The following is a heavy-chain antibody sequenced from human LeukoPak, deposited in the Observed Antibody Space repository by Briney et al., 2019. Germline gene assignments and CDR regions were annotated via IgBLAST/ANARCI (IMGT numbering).Heavy chain of an antibody. D-gene: IGHD1-7*01. CDR2: IHYSGLT. CDR3: ARDPPEDEWNSLDS. Sequence: SETLSLTCTVSGGSVNGYYWNWIRQAPGKGLEWIGFIHYSGLTVYSPSLQSRVSMSVDTSRNQFSLDLSSVTAADTALYYCARDPPEDEWNSLDSWGQGILVAVSS. J-gene: IGHJ4*02. CDR1: GGSVNGYY. V-gene: IGHV4-59*02.